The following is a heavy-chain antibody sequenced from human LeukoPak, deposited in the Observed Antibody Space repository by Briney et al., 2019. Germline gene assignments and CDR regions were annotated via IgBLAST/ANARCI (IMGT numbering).Heavy chain of an antibody. J-gene: IGHJ4*02. V-gene: IGHV4-59*01. CDR3: ARLWGGGGWIFEY. Sequence: SETLSLTCTVSGGSIGSYYWSWIRQPPGKGLERIGYIYYSGSTNYNPSLKSRVTISVDTSKNQFSLKLSSVTAADTAVYYCARLWGGGGWIFEYWGQGTLVTVSS. D-gene: IGHD6-19*01. CDR1: GGSIGSYY. CDR2: IYYSGST.